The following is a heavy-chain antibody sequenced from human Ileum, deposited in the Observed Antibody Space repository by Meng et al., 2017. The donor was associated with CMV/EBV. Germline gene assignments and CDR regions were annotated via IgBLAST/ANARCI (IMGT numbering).Heavy chain of an antibody. CDR2: IYYTGST. Sequence: TVSGGSVSRGSSYWNWIWQPPGKGLQWIGYIYYTGSTDYSPSLKSRVTISVDTSKNQFSLRLRAVTAADTAVYYCARSEGIALVPDSWGQGTLVTVSS. V-gene: IGHV4-61*01. J-gene: IGHJ4*02. CDR3: ARSEGIALVPDS. D-gene: IGHD4/OR15-4a*01. CDR1: GGSVSRGSSY.